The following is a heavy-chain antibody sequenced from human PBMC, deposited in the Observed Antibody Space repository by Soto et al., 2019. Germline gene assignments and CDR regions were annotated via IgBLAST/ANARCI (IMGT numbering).Heavy chain of an antibody. D-gene: IGHD6-19*01. CDR3: ARYPSSGWYSDAFDI. J-gene: IGHJ3*02. CDR2: ISSSSSTI. Sequence: GGSLRLSCAASGFTFSSYSMNWVRQAPGKGLEWVSYISSSSSTIYYADSVKGRFTISRDNAKNSLYLQMNSLRAEDTAVYYCARYPSSGWYSDAFDIWGQGTMVTVSS. V-gene: IGHV3-48*01. CDR1: GFTFSSYS.